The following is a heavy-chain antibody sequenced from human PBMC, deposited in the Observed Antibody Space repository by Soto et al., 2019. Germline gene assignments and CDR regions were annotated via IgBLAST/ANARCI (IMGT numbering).Heavy chain of an antibody. V-gene: IGHV4-39*01. D-gene: IGHD2-21*01. Sequence: SETLALTCTVSGGSISPYYWGWIRQPPGKGLEWIGSIYYSGSTYYNPSLESRVTISVDTSKNQFSLKLSSVSAADSAVYYCARQTPAIAISDHWGQGTLVTVSS. CDR2: IYYSGST. CDR1: GGSISPYY. CDR3: ARQTPAIAISDH. J-gene: IGHJ4*02.